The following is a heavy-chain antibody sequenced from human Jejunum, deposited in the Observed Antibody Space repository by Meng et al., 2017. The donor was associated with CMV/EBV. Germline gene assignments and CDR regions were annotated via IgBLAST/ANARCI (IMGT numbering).Heavy chain of an antibody. J-gene: IGHJ4*02. CDR1: GSVSSGGYY. Sequence: GSVSSGGYYGSWIRQPPGKGLEWIGYIHNSGSTHRNPSLASRVTMSVDTSKNQFSLKLSSVIAADTAVYYCARGACTTTSCSYDYWGQGALVTVSS. D-gene: IGHD2-2*01. CDR3: ARGACTTTSCSYDY. CDR2: IHNSGST. V-gene: IGHV4-31*02.